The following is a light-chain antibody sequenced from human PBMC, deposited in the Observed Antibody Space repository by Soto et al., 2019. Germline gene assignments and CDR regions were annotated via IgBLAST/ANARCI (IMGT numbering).Light chain of an antibody. V-gene: IGLV2-23*01. CDR2: EGS. CDR3: CSYAGSSTWV. Sequence: QSVLTQPASVSGSPGQSITISCTGTSSDVGSYNLVSWYQQHPGKAPKLMIYEGSKRPSGVSNRFSGSKSASTASLTISGLQAEDEADYYCCSYAGSSTWVFGGGTQLTVL. CDR1: SSDVGSYNL. J-gene: IGLJ3*02.